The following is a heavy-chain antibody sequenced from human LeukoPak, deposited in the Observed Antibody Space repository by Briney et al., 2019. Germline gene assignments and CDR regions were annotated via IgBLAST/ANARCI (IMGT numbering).Heavy chain of an antibody. CDR3: ARGHFSSGSYYFYYGMDV. J-gene: IGHJ6*02. CDR1: GGSISSGGYY. V-gene: IGHV4-31*03. CDR2: IYYSGST. Sequence: SQTLSLTCTDSGGSISSGGYYWSWIRKHPGKGLEWIAYIYYSGSTYYNPSLKSRVTISVDTSKNQFSLKLSSVTAADTAVYYCARGHFSSGSYYFYYGMDVWGQGTTVTVSS. D-gene: IGHD3-10*01.